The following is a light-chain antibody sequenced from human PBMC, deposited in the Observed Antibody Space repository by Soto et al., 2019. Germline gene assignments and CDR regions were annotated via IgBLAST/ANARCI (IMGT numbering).Light chain of an antibody. Sequence: DIQMTQSPSTLSASTGDRIIITCRASQSINTWLAWYQQKPGEAPKLLIYDGSTLARGVPSRFSGSGSETEFTLTISRLQPDDFATFYCQQYQTYSRTFGQGTKVEV. CDR3: QQYQTYSRT. CDR1: QSINTW. J-gene: IGKJ1*01. V-gene: IGKV1-5*03. CDR2: DGS.